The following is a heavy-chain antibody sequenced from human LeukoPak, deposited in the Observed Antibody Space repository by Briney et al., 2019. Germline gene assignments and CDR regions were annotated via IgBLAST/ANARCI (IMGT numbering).Heavy chain of an antibody. J-gene: IGHJ4*02. CDR2: IYYSGST. Sequence: SETLSLTCIVSGGSMTSYYWSWIRQPPGKGLEWIGYIYYSGSTNYNPSLKSRVTISVDTSKNQLSLKLSSVTAADTAVYYRARQGDWNYDDYWGQGTLVTVSS. CDR1: GGSMTSYY. CDR3: ARQGDWNYDDY. D-gene: IGHD1-1*01. V-gene: IGHV4-59*08.